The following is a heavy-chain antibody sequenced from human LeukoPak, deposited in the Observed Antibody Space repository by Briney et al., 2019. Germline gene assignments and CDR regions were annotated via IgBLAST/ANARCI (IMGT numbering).Heavy chain of an antibody. Sequence: PSETLSLTCTVSGGSISSYYWSWIRQPPGKGLEWIGYIYYSGSTNYNPTLKSRVTISVDTSKNQFSLKLSSVTAADTAVYYCARRYDRYYYDSSGYADAFDIWGQGTMVTVSS. D-gene: IGHD3-22*01. CDR1: GGSISSYY. V-gene: IGHV4-59*08. J-gene: IGHJ3*02. CDR3: ARRYDRYYYDSSGYADAFDI. CDR2: IYYSGST.